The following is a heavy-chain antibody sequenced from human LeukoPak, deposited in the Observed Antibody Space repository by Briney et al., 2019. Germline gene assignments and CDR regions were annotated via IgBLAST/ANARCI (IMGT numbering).Heavy chain of an antibody. J-gene: IGHJ4*02. Sequence: PGGSLRLSCEASGYHFSSYSIHWVRQAPGRGLEWVAVIGNDGSVTHYIDAVKGRFILSRDNSKHTVYLQMDSLRVEDTAVYYCAKEVAVIAGPRYFDYWGRGALVTVSS. CDR1: GYHFSSYS. CDR3: AKEVAVIAGPRYFDY. V-gene: IGHV3-30*18. D-gene: IGHD2-21*01. CDR2: IGNDGSVT.